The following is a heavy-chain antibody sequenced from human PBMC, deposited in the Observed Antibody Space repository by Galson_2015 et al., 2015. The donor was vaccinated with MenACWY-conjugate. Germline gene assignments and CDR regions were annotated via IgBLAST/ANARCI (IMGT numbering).Heavy chain of an antibody. J-gene: IGHJ4*02. Sequence: SLTLSYVASGCTCRRWCLLGVHQAPGRGLAGVSSIARSCDTTTYEASVKGRFTISRDNAKRSLYLKMNSLIDEDTAVYYCARASSGCRGPRIDYWGQGTLATVSS. CDR1: GCTCRRWC. V-gene: IGHV3-48*02. D-gene: IGHD1-26*01. CDR2: IARSCDTT. CDR3: ARASSGCRGPRIDY.